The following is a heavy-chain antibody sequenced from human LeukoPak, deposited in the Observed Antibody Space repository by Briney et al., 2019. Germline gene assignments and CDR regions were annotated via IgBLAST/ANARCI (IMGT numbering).Heavy chain of an antibody. CDR3: AKVSNVLLWFVESNFDS. V-gene: IGHV3-23*01. D-gene: IGHD3-10*01. Sequence: GGSLRLSCAASGFTVNTYAMSWVRQAPGKGLEWVSGISGSGGNTYYADSVKGRFTISRDNSKNTLYLQVNSLRADDTAVYYCAKVSNVLLWFVESNFDSWGQGTLVTVSS. CDR2: ISGSGGNT. J-gene: IGHJ4*02. CDR1: GFTVNTYA.